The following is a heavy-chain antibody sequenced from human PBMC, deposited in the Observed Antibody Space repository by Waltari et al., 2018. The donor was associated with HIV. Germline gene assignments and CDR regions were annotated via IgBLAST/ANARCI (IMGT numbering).Heavy chain of an antibody. D-gene: IGHD2-2*02. CDR3: ARVNQVLYYGMDV. CDR2: IGSSGTTI. J-gene: IGHJ6*02. V-gene: IGHV3-48*03. CDR1: GFTFSSYE. Sequence: EMQLVESGGGLVQPGGSLRLSCVASGFTFSSYEMNWVRQVPGKGLEWISYIGSSGTTISYADSVKGRFTFSRDNAKKSLFLQMNSLRAEDTAVYWCARVNQVLYYGMDVWGQGTTVTVSS.